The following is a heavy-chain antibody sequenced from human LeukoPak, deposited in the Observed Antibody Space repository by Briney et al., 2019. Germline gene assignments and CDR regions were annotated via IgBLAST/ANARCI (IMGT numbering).Heavy chain of an antibody. CDR3: ARGFGRYFDWLSDY. Sequence: PSETLSLTCTVSGGSISSYYWSWIRQPAGKGLEWIGRIYTSGSTNYNPSLKSRVTISVDTSKNQFSLKLSSVTAADTAVYYCARGFGRYFDWLSDYWGQGTLVTVSS. CDR1: GGSISSYY. CDR2: IYTSGST. J-gene: IGHJ4*02. D-gene: IGHD3-9*01. V-gene: IGHV4-4*07.